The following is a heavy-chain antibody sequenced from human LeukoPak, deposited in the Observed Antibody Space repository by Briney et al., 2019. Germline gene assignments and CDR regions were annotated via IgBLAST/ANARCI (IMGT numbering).Heavy chain of an antibody. CDR2: IIPLFGTT. Sequence: SVKVSCKASGGTFSNYAISWVRQAPGQGLEWMGGIIPLFGTTNYAQRFQGRVTNTADESTSTAYMELSSLRSEDTAVYYCARVVLAVRPWLDYWGQGTLVTVSS. CDR3: ARVVLAVRPWLDY. CDR1: GGTFSNYA. J-gene: IGHJ4*02. D-gene: IGHD6-19*01. V-gene: IGHV1-69*01.